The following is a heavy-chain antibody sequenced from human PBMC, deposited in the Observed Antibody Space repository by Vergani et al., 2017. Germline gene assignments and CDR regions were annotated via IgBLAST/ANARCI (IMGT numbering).Heavy chain of an antibody. V-gene: IGHV3-21*05. D-gene: IGHD6-19*01. CDR3: ARDGSSGWYWVGSSYYYYGMDV. Sequence: EVQLVESGGGLVKPGGSLRLSCAASGFTFSSYSMNWVRQAPGKGLEWVSYISSSSSYTNYADSVKGRFTISRDNAKNSLYLQMNSLRAEDTAVYYCARDGSSGWYWVGSSYYYYGMDVWGQGTTVTVSS. CDR1: GFTFSSYS. CDR2: ISSSSSYT. J-gene: IGHJ6*02.